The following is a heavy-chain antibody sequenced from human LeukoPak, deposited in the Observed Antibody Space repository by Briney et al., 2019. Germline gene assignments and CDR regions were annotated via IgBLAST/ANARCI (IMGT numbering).Heavy chain of an antibody. D-gene: IGHD6-13*01. V-gene: IGHV3-7*01. CDR3: ARGGGAAAGTKLYYYYYMDV. CDR1: GFTFSSYA. Sequence: GGSLRLSCAASGFTFSSYAMSWVRQAPGKGLEWVANIKQDGSEKYYVDSVKGRFTISRDNAKNSLYLQMNSLRAEDTAVYYCARGGGAAAGTKLYYYYYMDVWGKGTTVTVSS. J-gene: IGHJ6*03. CDR2: IKQDGSEK.